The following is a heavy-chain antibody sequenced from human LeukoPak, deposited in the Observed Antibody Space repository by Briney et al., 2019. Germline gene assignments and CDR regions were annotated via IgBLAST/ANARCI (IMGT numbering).Heavy chain of an antibody. V-gene: IGHV1-18*01. J-gene: IGHJ6*02. CDR1: GYTFTSYG. CDR2: ISAYNGNT. D-gene: IGHD2-8*01. CDR3: ARDGYCTNGVCTSPYYYYYGMDV. Sequence: GASVKVSCKASGYTFTSYGISWVRQAPGQGLEWMGWISAYNGNTNYAQKLQGRVTMTTDTSTSTAYMELRSLRSDDTAVYYCARDGYCTNGVCTSPYYYYYGMDVWGQGTTVTVSS.